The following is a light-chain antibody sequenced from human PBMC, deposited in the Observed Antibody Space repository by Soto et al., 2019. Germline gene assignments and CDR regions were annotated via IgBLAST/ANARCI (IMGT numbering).Light chain of an antibody. CDR1: QSVASSY. CDR2: GAS. V-gene: IGKV3-20*01. CDR3: QQYGSSPWT. Sequence: ENVLTQSPGTLSLSPGERATLSCRASQSVASSYLAWYQQRPGQTPRLLIYGASSRATGIPVRFSGSGSGTDFTLTISRLEPEDFAVYYCQQYGSSPWTFGQGTKVDIK. J-gene: IGKJ1*01.